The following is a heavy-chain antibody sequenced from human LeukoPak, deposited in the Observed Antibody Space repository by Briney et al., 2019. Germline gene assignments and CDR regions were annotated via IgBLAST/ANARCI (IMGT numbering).Heavy chain of an antibody. CDR1: GGSISSNC. Sequence: SETLSPTCTVSGGSISSNCWSWIRQPPGKGLEWIGYIHYRGSTNYNPSLKSRVTISVDTSKNQFSLRLSSVTAADTAVYYCAREVGGWLNAWGQGTLVTVSS. CDR3: AREVGGWLNA. V-gene: IGHV4-59*01. J-gene: IGHJ4*02. D-gene: IGHD3-22*01. CDR2: IHYRGST.